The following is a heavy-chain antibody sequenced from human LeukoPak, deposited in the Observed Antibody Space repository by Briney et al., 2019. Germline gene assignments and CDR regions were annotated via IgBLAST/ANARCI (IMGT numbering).Heavy chain of an antibody. CDR2: INTDGGNT. J-gene: IGHJ4*02. V-gene: IGHV3-74*01. Sequence: GGSLRLSCASSGFTFSGYWMHWVRHAPGKGLVWVSRINTDGGNTNYADSVKGRFTISRDNAKDTLYLQMNSLRAEDTAVYYCARELSGSRSRHFDSWGQGTLVTVSS. CDR3: ARELSGSRSRHFDS. D-gene: IGHD2-15*01. CDR1: GFTFSGYW.